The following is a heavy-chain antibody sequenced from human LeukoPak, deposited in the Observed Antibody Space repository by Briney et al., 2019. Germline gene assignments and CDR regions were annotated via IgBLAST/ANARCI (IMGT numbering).Heavy chain of an antibody. CDR2: ISSSGSTI. J-gene: IGHJ4*02. Sequence: GGSLRLSCAASGFTFSSYEMNWVRQAPGKGLEWVSYISSSGSTIYYADSVKGRFTISRDNAKNSLYLQMNSLRAEDTAVYYCARVDSRYQLLFFDYWGQGTLVTVSS. D-gene: IGHD2-2*01. V-gene: IGHV3-48*03. CDR3: ARVDSRYQLLFFDY. CDR1: GFTFSSYE.